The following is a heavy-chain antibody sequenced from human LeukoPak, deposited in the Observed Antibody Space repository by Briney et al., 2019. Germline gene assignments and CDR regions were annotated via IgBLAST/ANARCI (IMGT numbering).Heavy chain of an antibody. CDR3: ARDLRRFDGQTYFDY. D-gene: IGHD3-10*01. CDR2: ISYDGSNK. J-gene: IGHJ4*02. V-gene: IGHV3-30-3*01. Sequence: GGSLRLSCAASGFTFSSYAMHWVRQAPGKGLEWVAVISYDGSNKYYADSVKGRFTISRDNSKNTLYLQMNSLRAEDTAVYYCARDLRRFDGQTYFDYWGQGTLVTVSS. CDR1: GFTFSSYA.